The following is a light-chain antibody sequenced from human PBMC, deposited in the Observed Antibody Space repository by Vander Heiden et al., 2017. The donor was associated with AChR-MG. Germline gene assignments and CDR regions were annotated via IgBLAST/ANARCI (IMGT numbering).Light chain of an antibody. CDR3: QQSFTTAIT. Sequence: VQMTEAPSSLSASVGDTVTITCRASQTIASFVNWYQQRPGKAPKLLIYAASSLQSGVPSRFRGSGSGTDFTLTIRRLQPEDFATFYCQQSFTTAITFGPGTRLE. J-gene: IGKJ5*01. CDR1: QTIASF. CDR2: AAS. V-gene: IGKV1-39*01.